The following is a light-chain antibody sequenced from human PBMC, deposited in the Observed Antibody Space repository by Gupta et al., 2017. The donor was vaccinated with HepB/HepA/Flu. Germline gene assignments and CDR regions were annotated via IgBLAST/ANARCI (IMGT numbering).Light chain of an antibody. CDR3: QHYDNWPPYA. J-gene: IGKJ2*01. CDR1: QSVSRK. CDR2: DAS. Sequence: EIVMTQSPATLSVSPGETVILSCRASQSVSRKLAWYQQKVGQAPRLLIYDASTRATDIPARFSGGGYGTEFTLTISSRQSEDFAIYYCQHYDNWPPYAFGQGTKLEIK. V-gene: IGKV3-15*01.